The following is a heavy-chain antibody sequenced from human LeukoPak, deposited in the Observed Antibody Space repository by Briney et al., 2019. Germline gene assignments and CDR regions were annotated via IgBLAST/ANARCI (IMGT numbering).Heavy chain of an antibody. CDR1: GYTFTSYD. Sequence: GASVKVSSKASGYTFTSYDINWVRQATGQGLEWMGWINTNTGNPTYAQGFTGRFVFSLDTSVSTAYLQISSLKAEDTAVYYCARDWEQLVAMGSHQIDYWGQGTLVTVSS. D-gene: IGHD6-6*01. V-gene: IGHV7-4-1*02. CDR2: INTNTGNP. J-gene: IGHJ4*02. CDR3: ARDWEQLVAMGSHQIDY.